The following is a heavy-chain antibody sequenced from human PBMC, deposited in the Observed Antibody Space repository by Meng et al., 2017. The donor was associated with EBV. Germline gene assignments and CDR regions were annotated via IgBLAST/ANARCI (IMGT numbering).Heavy chain of an antibody. CDR1: GGIACSFA. J-gene: IGHJ4*02. CDR3: ASAEHYGDYVFEY. V-gene: IGHV1-69*01. Sequence: QVQQGQSGAGVKRLGLLVKGACMTPGGIACSFAISWVRQAPGQGLEWMGGIIPLFHTTNYAQKFQGRLHIIADESSATTYMELSSLRSEDTAIYYCASAEHYGDYVFEYWGQGTLVTVSS. D-gene: IGHD4-17*01. CDR2: IIPLFHTT.